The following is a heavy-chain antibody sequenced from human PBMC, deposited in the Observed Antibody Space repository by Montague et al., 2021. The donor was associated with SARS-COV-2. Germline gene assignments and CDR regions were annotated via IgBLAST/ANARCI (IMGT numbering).Heavy chain of an antibody. CDR3: ARVAGGYYHDSSAYFDY. J-gene: IGHJ4*02. CDR1: GGSFSGYY. V-gene: IGHV4-34*01. CDR2: INQSGST. Sequence: SETLSLTCAVYGGSFSGYYWSWIRQPPGKGLEWIGEINQSGSTSYNPSLKSRVTLSVDTSKKQFPLKLSSLTAADTAVYYCARVAGGYYHDSSAYFDYWGQGSLVTVSS. D-gene: IGHD3-22*01.